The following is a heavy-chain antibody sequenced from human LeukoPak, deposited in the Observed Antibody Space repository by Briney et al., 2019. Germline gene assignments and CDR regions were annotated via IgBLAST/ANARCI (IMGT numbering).Heavy chain of an antibody. J-gene: IGHJ4*02. Sequence: GTSVKVSCKASGFTFTSSAMQWVRQARGQRLEWIGWIVVGSGNTNYAQKFQERVTITRDMPTSTAYMELSSLRSEDTAVYYCAAVLNNILTGYDYWGQGTLVTVSS. D-gene: IGHD3-9*01. CDR3: AAVLNNILTGYDY. CDR1: GFTFTSSA. V-gene: IGHV1-58*02. CDR2: IVVGSGNT.